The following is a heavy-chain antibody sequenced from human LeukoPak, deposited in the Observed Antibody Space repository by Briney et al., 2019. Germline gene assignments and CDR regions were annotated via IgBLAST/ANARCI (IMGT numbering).Heavy chain of an antibody. V-gene: IGHV1-18*04. Sequence: ASVKVSCKGSGYTLSNHAFSWVRQAPGQGLEWMGWISADNGNTNHAQKFQGRVTISRDTSANTAYMEVSSLRSEDTAVYYCARGAAEGLDRWGQGTLVTVSS. J-gene: IGHJ5*02. CDR1: GYTLSNHA. D-gene: IGHD6-13*01. CDR2: ISADNGNT. CDR3: ARGAAEGLDR.